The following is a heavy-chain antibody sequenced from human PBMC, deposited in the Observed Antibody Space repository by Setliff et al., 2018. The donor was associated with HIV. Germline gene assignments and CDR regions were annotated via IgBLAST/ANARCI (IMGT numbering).Heavy chain of an antibody. V-gene: IGHV3-48*01. CDR2: ISSKRTSI. D-gene: IGHD3-10*01. CDR1: GFTFGDFC. CDR3: ARDQVANYYGSGIDY. Sequence: PGGSLRLSCETSGFTFGDFCMNWVRQAPGKGLEWISYISSKRTSIYYADSVKGRFTISRDNDRNTLYQQMNGLRAEDTAVYYCARDQVANYYGSGIDYWGQGTLVTVSS. J-gene: IGHJ4*02.